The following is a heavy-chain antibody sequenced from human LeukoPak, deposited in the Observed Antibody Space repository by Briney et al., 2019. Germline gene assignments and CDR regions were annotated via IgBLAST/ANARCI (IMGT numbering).Heavy chain of an antibody. J-gene: IGHJ6*03. Sequence: GGSMRLSWAASEFIFSSYAMYWVRQAPGKGLEWVAFIRYDGSDKYYADSVKGRFTIARDNSNNTLYLQMNSLRADDTAVYYCARGPYGGAVAGTGTSYYYYYYMDVWGKGTTVTVSS. CDR3: ARGPYGGAVAGTGTSYYYYYYMDV. CDR2: IRYDGSDK. D-gene: IGHD6-19*01. CDR1: EFIFSSYA. V-gene: IGHV3-30*02.